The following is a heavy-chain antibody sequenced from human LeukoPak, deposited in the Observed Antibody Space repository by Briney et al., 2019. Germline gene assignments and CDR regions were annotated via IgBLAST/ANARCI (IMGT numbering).Heavy chain of an antibody. CDR3: ATGGAVAEDYWWFDP. D-gene: IGHD6-19*01. Sequence: ASVKVSCKVSGYTLTELSMHWVRQAPGKGLEWMGGFDPEGGETIYAQKFQGRVTMTEDTSTDTAYMELSSLRSEDTAVYYCATGGAVAEDYWWFDPWGQGTLVTVSS. V-gene: IGHV1-24*01. J-gene: IGHJ5*02. CDR2: FDPEGGET. CDR1: GYTLTELS.